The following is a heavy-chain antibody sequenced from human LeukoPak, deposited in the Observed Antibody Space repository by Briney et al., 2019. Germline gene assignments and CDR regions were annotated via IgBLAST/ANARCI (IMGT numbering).Heavy chain of an antibody. CDR3: AKVAHSGSYGLFGS. CDR2: ISSNGGST. J-gene: IGHJ5*01. V-gene: IGHV3-23*01. Sequence: PGGSLRLSCAASGFTFSDFAMSWVRQTPGKGLQWVSAISSNGGSTYYADSVKGRFTVSRDMSTNTLYLQMNSLRAGDTAVYYCAKVAHSGSYGLFGSWGQGALVTVSS. D-gene: IGHD1-26*01. CDR1: GFTFSDFA.